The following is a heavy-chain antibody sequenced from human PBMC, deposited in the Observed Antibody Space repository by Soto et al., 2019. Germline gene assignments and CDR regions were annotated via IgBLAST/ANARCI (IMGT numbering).Heavy chain of an antibody. CDR3: AKDLTLVYYYYYGMDV. V-gene: IGHV3-30*18. Sequence: LRLSCAASGFTFSSYGMHWVRQAPGKGLEWVAVISYDGSNKYYADSVKGRFTISRDNSKNTLYLQMNSLRAEDTAVYYCAKDLTLVYYYYYGMDVWGQGTTVTVSS. CDR2: ISYDGSNK. J-gene: IGHJ6*02. CDR1: GFTFSSYG.